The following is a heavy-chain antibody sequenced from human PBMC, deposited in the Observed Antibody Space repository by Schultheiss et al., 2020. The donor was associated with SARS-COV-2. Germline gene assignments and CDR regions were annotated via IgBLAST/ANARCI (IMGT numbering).Heavy chain of an antibody. CDR2: IIPIFGTA. CDR3: ARDRADGWKPAFYFDY. V-gene: IGHV1-69*13. J-gene: IGHJ4*02. CDR1: GGTFSSYA. D-gene: IGHD5-24*01. Sequence: SVKVSCKASGGTFSSYAISWVRQAPGQGLEWMGGIIPIFGTANYAQKFQGRVTITADESTSTAYMELSSLRSEDTAVYYCARDRADGWKPAFYFDYWGQGTLVTVSS.